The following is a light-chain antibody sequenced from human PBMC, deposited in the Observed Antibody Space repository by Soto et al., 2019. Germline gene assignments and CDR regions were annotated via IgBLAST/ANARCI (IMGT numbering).Light chain of an antibody. Sequence: EIVLTQSPATLALSPGERATLSCGASQTISNNFLAGYQQIPGLAPRLLIYDASNRAAGIPDRFSGSGSGTDFTLTISRLEPEYFAVYYWQQFDKLIPFGGGTKVEI. J-gene: IGKJ4*01. CDR2: DAS. CDR1: QTISNNF. V-gene: IGKV3D-20*01. CDR3: QQFDKLIP.